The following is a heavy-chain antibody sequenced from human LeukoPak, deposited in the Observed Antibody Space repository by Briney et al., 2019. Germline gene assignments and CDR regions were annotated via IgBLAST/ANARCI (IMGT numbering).Heavy chain of an antibody. CDR2: IYPGDSDT. D-gene: IGHD2-2*01. CDR1: GYSFTSYW. CDR3: ARGSTRGYNWFDP. Sequence: GESLKISCKASGYSFTSYWIAWVRQMPGKGLEWMGIIYPGDSDTRYSPSFQGQIIISADKSISTAYLQWSSLKASDTAMYYCARGSTRGYNWFDPWGQGTLVTVSS. J-gene: IGHJ5*02. V-gene: IGHV5-51*01.